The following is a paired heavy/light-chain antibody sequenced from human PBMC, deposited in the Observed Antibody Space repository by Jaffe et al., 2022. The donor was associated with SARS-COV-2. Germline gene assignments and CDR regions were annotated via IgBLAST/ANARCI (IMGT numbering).Light chain of an antibody. Sequence: DIQMTQSPSSLSASVGDRVTITCRASQGISNYLAWYQQKPGKVPKLLIYAASTLQSGVPSRFSGSGSGTDFTLTISSLQPEDVATYYCQKYNSAPQITFGPGTKVDIK. CDR3: QKYNSAPQIT. CDR2: AAS. J-gene: IGKJ3*01. CDR1: QGISNY. V-gene: IGKV1-27*01.
Heavy chain of an antibody. V-gene: IGHV4-39*01. J-gene: IGHJ4*02. CDR2: IYYSGST. CDR1: GGSISSSSYY. Sequence: QLQLQESGPGLVKPSETLSLTCTVSGGSISSSSYYWGWIRQPPGKGLEWIGSIYYSGSTYYNPSLKSRVTISVDTSKNQFSLKLSSVTAADTAVYYCARLDDSDSGSYCFGGCYFDYWGQGTLVTVSS. CDR3: ARLDDSDSGSYCFGGCYFDY. D-gene: IGHD3-10*01.